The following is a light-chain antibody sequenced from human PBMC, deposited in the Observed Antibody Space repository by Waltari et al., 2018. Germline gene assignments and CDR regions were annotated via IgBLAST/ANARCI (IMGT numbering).Light chain of an antibody. CDR3: CSYAGSYTYV. J-gene: IGLJ1*01. CDR1: SSDVGGYNH. Sequence: QSALTQPRSVSGSPGQSVTIYCTGTSSDVGGYNHVPWYQQHPGKAPKLMIYDVRKRPSGVPDRFSGSKSGNTASLTISGLQAEDEADYYCCSYAGSYTYVFGTGTKVTVL. CDR2: DVR. V-gene: IGLV2-11*01.